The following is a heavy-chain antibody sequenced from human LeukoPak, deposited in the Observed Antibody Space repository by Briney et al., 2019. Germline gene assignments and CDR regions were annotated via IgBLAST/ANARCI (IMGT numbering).Heavy chain of an antibody. J-gene: IGHJ6*03. CDR1: GGSISSHI. CDR2: VYYSGST. Sequence: SETLSLTCTVSGGSISSHIWSWIRQPPGRGLEWIGYVYYSGSTNYNPSLKSRVTISIDTSKSQFSLKLSSVTAADTAVFYCARGVLTTVSYYMDVWGKGTTVTVSS. D-gene: IGHD4-11*01. V-gene: IGHV4-59*11. CDR3: ARGVLTTVSYYMDV.